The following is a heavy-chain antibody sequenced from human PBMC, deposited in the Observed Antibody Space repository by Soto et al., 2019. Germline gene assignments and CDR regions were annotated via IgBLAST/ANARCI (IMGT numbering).Heavy chain of an antibody. V-gene: IGHV3-15*01. CDR2: IKSKTDGGTT. J-gene: IGHJ4*02. Sequence: GESLKISCAASGFTFSNAWMSWVRQAPGKGLEWVGRIKSKTDGGTTDYAAPVKGRFTISRDDSKNTLYLQTNSLKTEDTAVYYCTTYPQSFYSSGWSYYFDYWGQGTLVTVSS. CDR1: GFTFSNAW. CDR3: TTYPQSFYSSGWSYYFDY. D-gene: IGHD6-19*01.